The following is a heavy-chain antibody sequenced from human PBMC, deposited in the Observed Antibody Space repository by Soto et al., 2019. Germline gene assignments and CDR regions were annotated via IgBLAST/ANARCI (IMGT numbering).Heavy chain of an antibody. CDR2: IFHSGST. V-gene: IGHV4-4*02. CDR3: ARAAMGGSSWPFDY. CDR1: GGSISSSNW. D-gene: IGHD6-13*01. J-gene: IGHJ4*02. Sequence: TSETLSLTCAVSGGSISSSNWWSWVRQPPGKGLEWIGEIFHSGSTNYTPSFKSRVTFSVDNSKNQFSLKLSSVPAADTAVYYCARAAMGGSSWPFDYWGQGTLVTVSS.